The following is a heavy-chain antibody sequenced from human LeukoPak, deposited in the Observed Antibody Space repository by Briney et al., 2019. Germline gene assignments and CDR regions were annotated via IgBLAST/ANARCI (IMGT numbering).Heavy chain of an antibody. J-gene: IGHJ4*02. V-gene: IGHV3-23*01. CDR1: GFTFSSYA. Sequence: PGGSLRLSCAASGFTFSSYAMSWVRQAPGKGLEWVSAISGSGGSTYYADSVKGRFTISRDNSKNTLYLQMNSLRAEDTAVYYCAKTSGLYSGSYPSSLWGQGTLVTVSS. D-gene: IGHD1-26*01. CDR3: AKTSGLYSGSYPSSL. CDR2: ISGSGGST.